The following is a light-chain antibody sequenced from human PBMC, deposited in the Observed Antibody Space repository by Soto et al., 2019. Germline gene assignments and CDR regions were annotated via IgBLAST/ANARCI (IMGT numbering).Light chain of an antibody. V-gene: IGKV3-20*01. Sequence: EIVLTQSPGTLSFSPGERATLSCRASQSVSGRYLAWYQQKPGQAPRLLINGASSRATGIPDRFSGSGSGTDFTLTIRRLEPEDFAVYYCQQYGSSPLSFGGGTKVDIK. CDR3: QQYGSSPLS. CDR1: QSVSGRY. CDR2: GAS. J-gene: IGKJ4*01.